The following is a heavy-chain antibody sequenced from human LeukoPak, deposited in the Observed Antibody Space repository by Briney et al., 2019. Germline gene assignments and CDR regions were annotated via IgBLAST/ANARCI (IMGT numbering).Heavy chain of an antibody. J-gene: IGHJ6*02. CDR1: GGSISSYY. CDR2: IHYSGST. V-gene: IGHV4-59*01. Sequence: PSETLSLTCTVSGGSISSYYWTWIRQPPGKGLEWIGFIHYSGSTNYKPSLRSRVTMSVDTSKNQFSLKLGSVTAADTAVYYCARGVGAPSFYYYYGMDVWGQGTTVTVSS. D-gene: IGHD1-26*01. CDR3: ARGVGAPSFYYYYGMDV.